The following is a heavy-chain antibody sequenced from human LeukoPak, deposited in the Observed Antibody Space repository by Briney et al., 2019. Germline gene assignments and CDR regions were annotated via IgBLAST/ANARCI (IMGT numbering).Heavy chain of an antibody. CDR3: ARDRTTQGLNWFDP. V-gene: IGHV3-30*02. Sequence: GGSLRLSCAASGFTFSSYGMHWVRQAPGKGLEWVAFIRYDGSNKYYADSVKGRFTISRDNSKNTLYLQMNSLRAEDTAVYYCARDRTTQGLNWFDPWGQGTLVTVSS. J-gene: IGHJ5*02. CDR1: GFTFSSYG. D-gene: IGHD4-11*01. CDR2: IRYDGSNK.